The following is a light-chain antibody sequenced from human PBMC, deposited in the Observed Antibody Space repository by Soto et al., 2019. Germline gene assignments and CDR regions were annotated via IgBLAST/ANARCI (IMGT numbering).Light chain of an antibody. CDR3: SSYTSSSPLYV. J-gene: IGLJ1*01. CDR2: EVA. Sequence: QSVLTQPASVSGSPGQSITISGTGTNSDIGFYNYVSWYQQHPGEAPKLIIYEVAKRPSGVSSRFSGSKSGNTASLTISGLQAEDEADYHCSSYTSSSPLYVFGTGTKVTV. V-gene: IGLV2-14*01. CDR1: NSDIGFYNY.